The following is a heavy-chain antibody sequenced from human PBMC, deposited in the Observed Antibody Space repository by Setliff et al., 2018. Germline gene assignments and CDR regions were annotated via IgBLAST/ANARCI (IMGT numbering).Heavy chain of an antibody. CDR3: ARADHLVTTTFDY. V-gene: IGHV7-4-1*02. J-gene: IGHJ4*01. CDR1: GYTFTSYA. CDR2: INTNTGNP. Sequence: ASVKVSCKASGYTFTSYAMNWVRQAPGQGLEWMRWINTNTGNPTYAQGFTGRFVFSLDTSVSTAYLDISNLKAEDTATYYCARADHLVTTTFDYWGQGTLVTVSS. D-gene: IGHD4-17*01.